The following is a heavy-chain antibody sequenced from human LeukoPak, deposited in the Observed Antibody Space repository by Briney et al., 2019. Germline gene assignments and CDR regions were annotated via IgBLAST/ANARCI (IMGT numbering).Heavy chain of an antibody. V-gene: IGHV3-30*18. D-gene: IGHD3-22*01. CDR2: ISYDGSNK. CDR3: AKDSPYDSSGSLDY. Sequence: GGSLRLSCAASGFTFSSYGMRWVRQAPGKGLEWVAVISYDGSNKYYADSVKGRFTISRDNSKNTLYLQMNSLSAEDTAVYYCAKDSPYDSSGSLDYWGQGTLVTVSS. J-gene: IGHJ4*02. CDR1: GFTFSSYG.